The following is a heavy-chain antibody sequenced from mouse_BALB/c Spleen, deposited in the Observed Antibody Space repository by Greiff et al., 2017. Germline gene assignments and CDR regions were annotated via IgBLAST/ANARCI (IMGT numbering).Heavy chain of an antibody. CDR2: IYPGSGNT. V-gene: IGHV1-77*01. CDR1: GYTFTDYY. Sequence: QVQLQQSGAELARPGASVKLSCKASGYTFTDYYINWVKQRTGQGLEWIGEIYPGSGNTYYNEKFKGKATLTADKSSSTAYMQLSSLTSEDSAVYFCARQNYYGSSYDYWGQGTTLTVSS. CDR3: ARQNYYGSSYDY. D-gene: IGHD1-1*01. J-gene: IGHJ2*01.